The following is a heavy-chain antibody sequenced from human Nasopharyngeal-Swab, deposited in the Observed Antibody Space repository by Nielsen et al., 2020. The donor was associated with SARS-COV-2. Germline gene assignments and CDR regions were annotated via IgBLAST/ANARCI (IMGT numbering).Heavy chain of an antibody. Sequence: GSLRLSCAVSGVSISSYYWSWIRQAPGKGLEWIGYIHDSGSTNYNPSLKSRVTMLVDTPKNQFSLKLSSVTAADTAVYFCARHGPRYCSAGNCFNWFDPWGQGTLVTVSS. CDR1: GVSISSYY. D-gene: IGHD2-15*01. J-gene: IGHJ5*02. CDR2: IHDSGST. CDR3: ARHGPRYCSAGNCFNWFDP. V-gene: IGHV4-59*08.